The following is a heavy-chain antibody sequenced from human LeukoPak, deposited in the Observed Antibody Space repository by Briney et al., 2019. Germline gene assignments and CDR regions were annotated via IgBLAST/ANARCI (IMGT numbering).Heavy chain of an antibody. D-gene: IGHD1-26*01. CDR3: ARGPRYSGSYRRPYYFDY. CDR1: GGSFSGYY. J-gene: IGHJ4*02. V-gene: IGHV4-34*01. CDR2: INHSGST. Sequence: SETLSLTCAVYGGSFSGYYWSWIRQPPGKGLEWIGEINHSGSTNYNPSLKSRVTISVDTSKNQFSLKLSSVTAADTAVYYCARGPRYSGSYRRPYYFDYWGQGTLVTVSS.